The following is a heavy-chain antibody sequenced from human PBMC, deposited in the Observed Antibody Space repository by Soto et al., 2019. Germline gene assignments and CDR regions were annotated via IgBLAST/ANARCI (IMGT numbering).Heavy chain of an antibody. J-gene: IGHJ2*01. CDR1: GFTFSSYG. Sequence: QVQLVESGGGVVQPGRSLRLSCAASGFTFSSYGMHWVRQAPGKGLEWVAVIWYDGSHKYYADSVTGRFTISRDNSKNPLYLQMHSLRAEATAVYYCASGKYSLWYFDLWGRGTLVTVSS. CDR3: ASGKYSLWYFDL. D-gene: IGHD4-4*01. CDR2: IWYDGSHK. V-gene: IGHV3-33*01.